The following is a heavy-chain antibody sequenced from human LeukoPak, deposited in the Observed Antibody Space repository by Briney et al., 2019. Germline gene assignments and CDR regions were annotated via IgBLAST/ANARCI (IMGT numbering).Heavy chain of an antibody. CDR3: ARGRSAWYEDY. J-gene: IGHJ4*02. CDR2: ISYDGSNK. D-gene: IGHD6-19*01. V-gene: IGHV3-30*04. Sequence: GGSLRLSCVASGFTFSTYPMYWVRQAPGKGLEWVAVISYDGSNKYYADSVKGRFTISRDNSKNTLYLQMNSLRAEDTAVYYCARGRSAWYEDYWGQGTLVTVSS. CDR1: GFTFSTYP.